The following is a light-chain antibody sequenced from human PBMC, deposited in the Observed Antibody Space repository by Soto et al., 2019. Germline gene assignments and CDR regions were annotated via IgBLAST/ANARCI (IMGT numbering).Light chain of an antibody. J-gene: IGKJ5*01. V-gene: IGKV1-39*01. CDR3: QHYHGWPIT. CDR2: AAS. CDR1: QSISSY. Sequence: DIQMTQSPSSLSASVGDIVTITCRASQSISSYLNWYQQKPGKAPKLLIYAASSLQSGVPSRFSGSGSGTDFTLTISSLQPEDFAVYYCQHYHGWPITFGQGTRLEIK.